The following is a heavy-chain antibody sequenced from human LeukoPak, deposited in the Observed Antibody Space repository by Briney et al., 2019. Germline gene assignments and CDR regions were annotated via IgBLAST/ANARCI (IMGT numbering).Heavy chain of an antibody. D-gene: IGHD6-19*01. CDR3: ARGVAGPYYYYYMDV. J-gene: IGHJ6*03. Sequence: GASVKVSCKVSRYTLTELSMHWVRQAPGQGLEWMVWINPNSGGTNYAQKFQGRVTMTRDTSISTAYMELSRLTSDDTAVYYCARGVAGPYYYYYMDVWGRGTTVTVSS. CDR2: INPNSGGT. CDR1: RYTLTELS. V-gene: IGHV1-2*02.